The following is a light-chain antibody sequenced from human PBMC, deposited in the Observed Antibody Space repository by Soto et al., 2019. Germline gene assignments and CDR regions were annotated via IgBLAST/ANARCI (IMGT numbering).Light chain of an antibody. Sequence: EIVLTQSPCTLSLSPGERAALSWRGSRSVSGSNLAWYQQKVXQAPRLXXYGASTRANGIPDRFSGSGSGTDFSLTISRLEPEDFAVYYCQHYGSPPTYTFGQGTKVDIK. J-gene: IGKJ2*01. CDR2: GAS. V-gene: IGKV3-20*01. CDR3: QHYGSPPTYT. CDR1: RSVSGSN.